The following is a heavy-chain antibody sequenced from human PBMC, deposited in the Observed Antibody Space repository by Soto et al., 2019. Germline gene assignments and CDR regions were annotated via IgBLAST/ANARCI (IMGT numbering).Heavy chain of an antibody. CDR2: SIPISDTT. J-gene: IGHJ6*02. CDR3: ARSQGSSTSLEIYYYYYYGMDV. D-gene: IGHD2-2*01. V-gene: IGHV1-69*01. Sequence: QVQLVQSGAEVKKPGSSVKVSCKASGGTFSSYAISWVRQAPGQGLEWMGGSIPISDTTNYAQKFQCRVTITADESTSTAYMELSSLRSEDTAVYYCARSQGSSTSLEIYYYYYYGMDVWGQGTTVTVSS. CDR1: GGTFSSYA.